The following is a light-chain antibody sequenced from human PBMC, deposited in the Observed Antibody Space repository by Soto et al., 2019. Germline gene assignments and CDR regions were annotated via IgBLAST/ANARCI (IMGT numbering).Light chain of an antibody. CDR2: DVY. J-gene: IGLJ1*01. Sequence: QSVLTQPASVSGSPGQSITLSCTGTSGDVGCHNAVSWYQQHPGKAPKLLIYDVYNRPSGASNRFSGSKSGNTASLTISGLQAEDEADYYCSSYERSGAYVFGTGTKLTVL. V-gene: IGLV2-14*03. CDR3: SSYERSGAYV. CDR1: SGDVGCHNA.